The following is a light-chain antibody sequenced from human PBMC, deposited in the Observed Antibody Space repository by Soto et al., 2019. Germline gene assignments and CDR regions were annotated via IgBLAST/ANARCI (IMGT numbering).Light chain of an antibody. CDR1: HSVSSNY. Sequence: IVLTQSPDTLSLSTGERATLSCRASHSVSSNYLACYQQKLGHAPRLGIYDASSRATGIPDRFSGSGSGTDFTLTISRLEPEDFVVYYCQQYGRSPTFGQGTKV. J-gene: IGKJ1*01. CDR2: DAS. CDR3: QQYGRSPT. V-gene: IGKV3-20*01.